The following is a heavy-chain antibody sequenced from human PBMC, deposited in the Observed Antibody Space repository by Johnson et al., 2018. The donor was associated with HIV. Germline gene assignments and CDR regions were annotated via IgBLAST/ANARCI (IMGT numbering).Heavy chain of an antibody. CDR3: ARVGIWYCSGCSCYGAFDI. CDR1: GFTVSSNY. CDR2: LYSDGGT. V-gene: IGHV3-66*02. D-gene: IGHD2-15*01. Sequence: VQLVESGGGLVQPGGSLRLSCAASGFTVSSNYMSWVRQAPGKGLEWVSVLYSDGGTYYADSVKGRFTISRDNSKNTLYLQMNSRSSDDTAVYYCARVGIWYCSGCSCYGAFDIWGQGTMVTVSS. J-gene: IGHJ3*02.